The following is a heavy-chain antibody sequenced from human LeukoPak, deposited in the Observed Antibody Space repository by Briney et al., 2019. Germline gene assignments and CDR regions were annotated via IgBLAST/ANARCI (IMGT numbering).Heavy chain of an antibody. CDR1: GFTFSSYS. V-gene: IGHV3-21*01. J-gene: IGHJ3*02. CDR3: ARDNSGSYYSAFDI. Sequence: GSPRLSCSASGFTFSSYSMNWVRQAPRNGLEGVSSISSSSSYIYYADSVKGRFTISRDNAKNSLYLQMNSLRAEDTAVYYCARDNSGSYYSAFDIWGQGTMVTVSS. D-gene: IGHD1-26*01. CDR2: ISSSSSYI.